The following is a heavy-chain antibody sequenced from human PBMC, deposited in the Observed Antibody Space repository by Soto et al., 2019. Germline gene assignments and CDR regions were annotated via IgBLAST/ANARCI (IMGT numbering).Heavy chain of an antibody. CDR3: ARGDRGIVVVPAATGGSEYFQH. V-gene: IGHV4-34*01. D-gene: IGHD2-2*01. CDR1: GGSFSGYY. Sequence: SETLSLTCAVYGGSFSGYYWSWIRQPPGKGLEWIGEINHSGSTNYNPSLKSRVTISVDTSKNQFSLKLSSVTAADTAVYYCARGDRGIVVVPAATGGSEYFQHWGQGTLVTVSS. J-gene: IGHJ1*01. CDR2: INHSGST.